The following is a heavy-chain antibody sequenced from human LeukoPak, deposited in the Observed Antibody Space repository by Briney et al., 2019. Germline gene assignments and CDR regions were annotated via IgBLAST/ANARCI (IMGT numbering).Heavy chain of an antibody. J-gene: IGHJ5*02. CDR3: ARGACSGGSCYYWFDP. D-gene: IGHD2-15*01. Sequence: ASVKVSCKASGYTFTSYDINWVRQATGQGLEWVGWMNPNSGNTGYAQKFQGRVTMTRNTSISTAYMELSSLRSEDTAVYYCARGACSGGSCYYWFDPWGQGTLVTVSS. V-gene: IGHV1-8*01. CDR1: GYTFTSYD. CDR2: MNPNSGNT.